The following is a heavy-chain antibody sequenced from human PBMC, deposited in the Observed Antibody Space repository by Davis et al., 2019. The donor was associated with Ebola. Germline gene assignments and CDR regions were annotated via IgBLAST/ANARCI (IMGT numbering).Heavy chain of an antibody. CDR1: GFTFSQYA. Sequence: GGSLRLSCVASGFTFSQYAMTWVRQAPGKGLEWVSSISGSGNTTYYADSVEGRFTISRDNSKNTLYLQMNSLRAEDTAVYYCAKSAVVSEFYYYYYGMDVWGQGTTVTVSS. V-gene: IGHV3-23*01. CDR2: ISGSGNTT. J-gene: IGHJ6*02. CDR3: AKSAVVSEFYYYYYGMDV. D-gene: IGHD2-15*01.